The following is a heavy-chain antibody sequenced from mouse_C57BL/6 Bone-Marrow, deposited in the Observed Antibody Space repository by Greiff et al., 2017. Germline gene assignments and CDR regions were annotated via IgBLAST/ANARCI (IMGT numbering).Heavy chain of an antibody. J-gene: IGHJ2*01. V-gene: IGHV1-81*01. CDR3: ARKPSHYYGSSHDY. CDR1: GYTFTSYG. D-gene: IGHD1-1*01. CDR2: IYPRSGNT. Sequence: QVQLQQSGAELARPGASVKLSCKASGYTFTSYGISWVKQRTGQGLEWIGEIYPRSGNTYYNEKFKGKATLTADKSSSTAYMELRSLTSEDSAVYFCARKPSHYYGSSHDYGGQGTTLTVAS.